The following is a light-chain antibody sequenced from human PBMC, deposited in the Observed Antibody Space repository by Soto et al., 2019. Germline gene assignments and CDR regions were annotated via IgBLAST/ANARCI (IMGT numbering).Light chain of an antibody. Sequence: EIVMTQSPATLSVSPGERATLSCWASQSVRTSVAWYQHKPGQAPRLLIYGASSRATGIPDRFSGSGSGTDFTLTISRLEPEDFAVYYCQQYDSSRTFGQGTKVDIK. CDR1: QSVRTS. CDR2: GAS. V-gene: IGKV3-20*01. J-gene: IGKJ1*01. CDR3: QQYDSSRT.